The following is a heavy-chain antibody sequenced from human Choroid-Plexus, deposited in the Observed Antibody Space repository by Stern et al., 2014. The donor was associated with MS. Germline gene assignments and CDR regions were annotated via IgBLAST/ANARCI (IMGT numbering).Heavy chain of an antibody. D-gene: IGHD3-9*01. Sequence: DQLVESGGGVVQPGRPLRLSCIGSGFIFSSFGMHWVRKAPGKGLEWVAFISYDGTTKDYAVSVKGRFTISRDNSNNTLWMQMSSLRPEDTAVYYCARDRHWLTYYFDYWGQGSLVTVSS. V-gene: IGHV3-30*03. J-gene: IGHJ4*02. CDR3: ARDRHWLTYYFDY. CDR2: ISYDGTTK. CDR1: GFIFSSFG.